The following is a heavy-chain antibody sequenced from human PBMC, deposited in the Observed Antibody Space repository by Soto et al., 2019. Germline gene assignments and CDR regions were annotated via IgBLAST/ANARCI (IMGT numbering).Heavy chain of an antibody. J-gene: IGHJ4*02. D-gene: IGHD7-27*01. CDR2: IIPIFGTA. CDR3: ATDGDDYCDY. V-gene: IGHV1-69*12. Sequence: QVQLVQSGAEVKKPGSSVKVSCKASGGTFSSYAISWVRQAPGQGLEWMGGIIPIFGTANYAQKFQGRVTITADEFPSRAYVELSSLGSEDTVVSYCATDGDDYCDYWGQGTLVTVSS. CDR1: GGTFSSYA.